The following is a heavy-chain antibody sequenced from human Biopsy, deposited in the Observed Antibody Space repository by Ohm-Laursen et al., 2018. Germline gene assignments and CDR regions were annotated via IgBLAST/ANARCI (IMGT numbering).Heavy chain of an antibody. V-gene: IGHV1-18*01. Sequence: ASVNASRKPSGYSFTSYGMNWVRQAPGQGLEWVGWISPYFGNTNSTQKLQARVTLSTETSTDTAYMELRSLRYDDTAIYYCVREGLDCAGGTCYSGPLDLWGQGTLITVSS. CDR1: GYSFTSYG. CDR3: VREGLDCAGGTCYSGPLDL. D-gene: IGHD2-15*01. CDR2: ISPYFGNT. J-gene: IGHJ4*03.